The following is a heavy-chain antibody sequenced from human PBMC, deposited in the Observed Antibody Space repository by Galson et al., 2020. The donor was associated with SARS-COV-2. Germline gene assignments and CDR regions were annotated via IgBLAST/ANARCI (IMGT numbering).Heavy chain of an antibody. Sequence: ASVKVSCKASGYTFTGYYMHWVRQAPGQGLEWMGWINPNSGGTNYAQKFQGRVTMTRDTSISTAYMELSRLRSDDTAVYYCARDLLVGYYYYGMDVWGKGTTVTVSS. CDR1: GYTFTGYY. V-gene: IGHV1-2*02. CDR3: ARDLLVGYYYYGMDV. J-gene: IGHJ6*04. D-gene: IGHD2-8*02. CDR2: INPNSGGT.